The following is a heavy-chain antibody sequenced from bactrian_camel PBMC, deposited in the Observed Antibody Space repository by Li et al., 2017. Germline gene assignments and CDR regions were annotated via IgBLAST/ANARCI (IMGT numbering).Heavy chain of an antibody. CDR3: AAQTRPTYICYSGSRPEQDEFGY. Sequence: HVQLVESGGGSVQAGGSLRLSCQPSGHIYSSNCLGWFRQAPQKEREGVAAISTGGGGTYYADSVKGRFTISRDVAKNTVYLQMDSLKPEDTAMYYCAAQTRPTYICYSGSRPEQDEFGYWGQGTQVTVS. CDR2: ISTGGGGT. D-gene: IGHD3*01. CDR1: GHIYSSNC. J-gene: IGHJ4*01. V-gene: IGHV3S54*01.